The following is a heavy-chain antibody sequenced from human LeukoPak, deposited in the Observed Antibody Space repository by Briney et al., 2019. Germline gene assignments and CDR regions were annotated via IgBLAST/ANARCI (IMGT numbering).Heavy chain of an antibody. D-gene: IGHD5-24*01. CDR2: ISSSSSSR. V-gene: IGHV3-48*01. CDR3: ARGEMATIDY. CDR1: GFTFSSYS. Sequence: GGSLRLSCAASGFTFSSYSMNWVRQAPGKGLEWVSYISSSSSSRYYADSVKGRVTISRDNAKNSLYLQMNSLRGEDTAVYYCARGEMATIDYWGQGTLVTVSS. J-gene: IGHJ4*02.